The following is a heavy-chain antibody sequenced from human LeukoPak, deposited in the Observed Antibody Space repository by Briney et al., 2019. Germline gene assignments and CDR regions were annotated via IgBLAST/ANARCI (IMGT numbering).Heavy chain of an antibody. J-gene: IGHJ4*02. V-gene: IGHV1-2*02. D-gene: IGHD1-26*01. CDR3: ARDLMGATDMGAPDY. Sequence: ASVKVSCKASGGTFSSYAISWVRQAPGQGLEWMGWINPNSGGTNYAQKFQGRVTMTRDTSISTAYMELSRLRSDDTAVYYCARDLMGATDMGAPDYWGQGTLVTVSS. CDR2: INPNSGGT. CDR1: GGTFSSYA.